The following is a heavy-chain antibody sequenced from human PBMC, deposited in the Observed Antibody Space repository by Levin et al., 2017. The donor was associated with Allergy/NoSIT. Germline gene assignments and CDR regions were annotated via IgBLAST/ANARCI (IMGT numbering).Heavy chain of an antibody. CDR2: IWYDGSNK. J-gene: IGHJ4*02. CDR1: GFTFSSYG. D-gene: IGHD6-13*01. CDR3: ARDRGAAAGPDAYFDY. Sequence: GESLKISCAASGFTFSSYGMHWVRQAPGKGLEWVAVIWYDGSNKYYADSVKGRFTISRDNSKNTLYLQMNSLRAEDTAVYYCARDRGAAAGPDAYFDYWGQGTLVTVSS. V-gene: IGHV3-33*01.